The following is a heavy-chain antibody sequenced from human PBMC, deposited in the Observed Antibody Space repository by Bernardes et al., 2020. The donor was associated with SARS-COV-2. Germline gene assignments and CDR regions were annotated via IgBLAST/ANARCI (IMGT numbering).Heavy chain of an antibody. CDR1: GGSINSFY. Sequence: SETLSLTCTVSGGSINSFYWNWIRQTPGKGLEWIGYIYYTGSTNYNPSLKSRLTISVDTSKNQFSLNLRSVTAADTAVYYCARALDTDTRRFKTSFDIWGQGTVVTVSS. V-gene: IGHV4-59*01. D-gene: IGHD5-18*01. J-gene: IGHJ3*02. CDR2: IYYTGST. CDR3: ARALDTDTRRFKTSFDI.